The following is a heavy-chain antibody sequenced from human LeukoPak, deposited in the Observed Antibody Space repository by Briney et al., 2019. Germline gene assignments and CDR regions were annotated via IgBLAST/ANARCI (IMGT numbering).Heavy chain of an antibody. V-gene: IGHV3-13*01. CDR2: IGTTGDT. CDR1: GFTFSSYD. D-gene: IGHD5-18*01. Sequence: GGSLRLSCAASGFTFSSYDMHWVGQATGKGLEFVSGIGTTGDTYYQGSVKGRFSISRENAKNSLYLQMNSLRAGDTAVYYCARVGYNYGYDYWGQGTLVTVSS. CDR3: ARVGYNYGYDY. J-gene: IGHJ4*02.